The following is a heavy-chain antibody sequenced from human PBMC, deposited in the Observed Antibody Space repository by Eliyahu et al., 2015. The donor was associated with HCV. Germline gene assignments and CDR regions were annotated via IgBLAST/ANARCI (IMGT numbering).Heavy chain of an antibody. CDR2: ISSSSSYI. J-gene: IGHJ3*02. Sequence: EVQLVESGGGLVKPGGSLRLSCAASGFTFSSYSMNWVRQAPGKGLEWGSSISSSSSYIYYADSVKGRFTISRDNAKNSLYLQMNSLRAEDTAVYYCARDMEVPAASDAFDIWGQGTMVTVSS. CDR1: GFTFSSYS. V-gene: IGHV3-21*01. CDR3: ARDMEVPAASDAFDI. D-gene: IGHD2-2*01.